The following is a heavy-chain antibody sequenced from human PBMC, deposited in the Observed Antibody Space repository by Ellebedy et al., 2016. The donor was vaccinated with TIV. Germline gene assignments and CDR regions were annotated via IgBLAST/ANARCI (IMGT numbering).Heavy chain of an antibody. D-gene: IGHD2-21*02. Sequence: MPSETLSLTCTVSGGSVSSTNYYWTWLRQPQGKGLEWVGYIYSSGRTDYKHSLKSRMAISVDTSRNQLSLKLSSVTAADTAVYYCSRGVTDQKWGQGILVTVSS. J-gene: IGHJ4*02. CDR2: IYSSGRT. CDR1: GGSVSSTNYY. CDR3: SRGVTDQK. V-gene: IGHV4-61*01.